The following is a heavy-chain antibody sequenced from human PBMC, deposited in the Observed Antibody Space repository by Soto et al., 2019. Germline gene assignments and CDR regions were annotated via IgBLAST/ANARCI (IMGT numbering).Heavy chain of an antibody. CDR2: FVPLFGTT. Sequence: QRVQSGSEVKKPGSSVKVSCKASGGTFSGYVVTWVRQAPGQGLEWMGEFVPLFGTTNYAHRLPGRITITADKSTSTAYMELRTLRSEDTDVYYCVTHGLGGSSPPYFDTLGQGTLVTVSS. CDR3: VTHGLGGSSPPYFDT. V-gene: IGHV1-69*06. J-gene: IGHJ4*02. CDR1: GGTFSGYV. D-gene: IGHD3-10*01.